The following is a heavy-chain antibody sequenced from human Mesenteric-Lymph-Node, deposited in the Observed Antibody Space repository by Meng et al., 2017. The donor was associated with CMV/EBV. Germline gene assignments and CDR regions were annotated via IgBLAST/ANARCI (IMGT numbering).Heavy chain of an antibody. CDR3: ARAKGYTSGWYLDKSPHYFDF. D-gene: IGHD6-19*01. CDR2: IFYSGTT. J-gene: IGHJ4*02. CDR1: GGGSFNGYY. Sequence: SETLSLTCAVYGGGSFNGYYWSWIRQPPGKGLEWIGTIFYSGTTYYNPSLKSRISISLDTSKNQFSLRLTSVTAADTAVYYCARAKGYTSGWYLDKSPHYFDFWGQGKLVTVSS. V-gene: IGHV4-34*10.